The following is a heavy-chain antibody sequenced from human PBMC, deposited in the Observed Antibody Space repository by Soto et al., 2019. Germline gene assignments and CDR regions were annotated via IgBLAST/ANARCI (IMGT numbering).Heavy chain of an antibody. D-gene: IGHD6-13*01. J-gene: IGHJ6*02. Sequence: PSETLSLTCAVSGYSISSSNWWGWIRQPPGKGLEWIGYIHYSGSTKYNPSLRSRVTISVDTSKNQFFLKLSSVTASDTAVYYCARQDSSSWYWVYGMDVWGQGTTVTVSS. CDR3: ARQDSSSWYWVYGMDV. CDR1: GYSISSSNW. CDR2: IHYSGST. V-gene: IGHV4-28*06.